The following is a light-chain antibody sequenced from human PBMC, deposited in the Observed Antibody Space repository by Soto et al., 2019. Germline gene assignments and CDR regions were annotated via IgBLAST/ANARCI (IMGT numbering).Light chain of an antibody. J-gene: IGLJ1*01. CDR3: AAWDGSLNGYV. CDR2: SNN. V-gene: IGLV1-44*01. Sequence: QSVLTQPPSASGTPGQRVTISCSGSSSNIGSNNVNWYQQLPGTAPKLLIYSNNQRPSGVPDRFSGSKSGTSASLAISGLQSEDEADYYCAAWDGSLNGYVFGTGTKLTVL. CDR1: SSNIGSNN.